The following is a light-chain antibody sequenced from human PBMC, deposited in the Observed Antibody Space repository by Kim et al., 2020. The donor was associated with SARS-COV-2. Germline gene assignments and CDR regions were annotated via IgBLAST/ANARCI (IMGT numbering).Light chain of an antibody. CDR3: QQYGRSLWT. V-gene: IGKV3-20*01. CDR2: AAS. CDR1: QTVSNTY. J-gene: IGKJ1*01. Sequence: LSPGESATLSCRASQTVSNTYLAWYQQRPGQAPRLLIYAASSRATDIPDRFIGSGSGTDFTLTISRLEPEDFAVYYCQQYGRSLWTFGQGTKLEI.